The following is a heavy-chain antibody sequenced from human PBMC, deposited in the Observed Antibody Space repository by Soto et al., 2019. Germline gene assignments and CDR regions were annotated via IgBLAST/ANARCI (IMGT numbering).Heavy chain of an antibody. CDR3: ARGRITIFGVVPDPLNWFDP. V-gene: IGHV1-8*01. Sequence: ASVKVSCKASGYTFTSYDINWVRQATGQGLEWMGWMNPNSGNTGYAQKFQGRVNMTRNTSISTAYMELSSLRSEDTAVYYCARGRITIFGVVPDPLNWFDPWGQGTLVTVSS. CDR2: MNPNSGNT. CDR1: GYTFTSYD. D-gene: IGHD3-3*01. J-gene: IGHJ5*02.